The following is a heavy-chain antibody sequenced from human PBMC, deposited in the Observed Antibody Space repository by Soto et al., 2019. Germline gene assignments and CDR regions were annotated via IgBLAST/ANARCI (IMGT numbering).Heavy chain of an antibody. Sequence: QVQLVHSGAEVKRPGSSVNVSCKASGDTFAFHSINWVRQAPGLGLEWMGRINPILSMSNYAQRFQGRVTMTADKSTSTAYMVLSSLRSEDTAIYYCATSYGSGYRAFDYWGQGALVTVSS. J-gene: IGHJ4*02. D-gene: IGHD3-10*01. V-gene: IGHV1-69*02. CDR1: GDTFAFHS. CDR2: INPILSMS. CDR3: ATSYGSGYRAFDY.